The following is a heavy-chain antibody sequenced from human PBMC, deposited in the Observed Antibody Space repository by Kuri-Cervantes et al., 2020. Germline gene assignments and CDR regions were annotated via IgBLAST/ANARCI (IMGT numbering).Heavy chain of an antibody. Sequence: SVKVSCKASGFTFTSSAMQWVRQARGQRLEWIGWIVVGSGNTNYAQKFQERVTITRDMSTSTSYMELSSLRSEDTAVYYCAAGDRYSYGYFDYWGQGTLVTVSS. D-gene: IGHD5-18*01. CDR3: AAGDRYSYGYFDY. J-gene: IGHJ4*02. V-gene: IGHV1-58*02. CDR2: IVVGSGNT. CDR1: GFTFTSSA.